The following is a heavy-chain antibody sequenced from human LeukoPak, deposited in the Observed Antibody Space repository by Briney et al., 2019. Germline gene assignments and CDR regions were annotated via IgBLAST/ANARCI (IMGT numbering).Heavy chain of an antibody. V-gene: IGHV4-59*01. J-gene: IGHJ4*02. CDR1: GGSLSNYY. CDR3: ARMPDILTGLDS. D-gene: IGHD3-9*01. Sequence: SETLSLTCTVSGGSLSNYYWNWIRQPPGKGLEWIAYIYYSGSTNYNPSLKSRVTISLDTSKNQFSLKLSSVTTADTAVYYCARMPDILTGLDSWGQGTLVTVSS. CDR2: IYYSGST.